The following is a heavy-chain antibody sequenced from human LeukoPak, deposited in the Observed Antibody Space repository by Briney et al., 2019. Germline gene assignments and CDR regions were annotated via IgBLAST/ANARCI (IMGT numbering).Heavy chain of an antibody. CDR1: GIIFSRSG. CDR3: ARDSPTSGDFDY. J-gene: IGHJ4*02. Sequence: GRSLRLSCAASGIIFSRSGMHWVRQAPGKGLEWVSSISSSSYIYYADSVKGRFTISRDNAKNSLYLQMNSLRAEDTAVYYCARDSPTSGDFDYWGQGTLVTVSS. V-gene: IGHV3-21*01. D-gene: IGHD2-15*01. CDR2: ISSSSYI.